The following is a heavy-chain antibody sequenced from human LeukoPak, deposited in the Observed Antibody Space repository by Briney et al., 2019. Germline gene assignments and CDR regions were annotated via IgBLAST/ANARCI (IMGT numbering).Heavy chain of an antibody. CDR1: GYSISSGYY. CDR3: ARDRGYGGTDY. V-gene: IGHV4-38-2*02. Sequence: PSETLSLTCTVSGYSISSGYYWGWTRQPPGKGLEWIGSIYHSGSTYYNPSLKSRVTISVDTSKNQFSLKLSSVTAADTAVYYCARDRGYGGTDYWGQGTLVTVSS. D-gene: IGHD4-23*01. J-gene: IGHJ4*02. CDR2: IYHSGST.